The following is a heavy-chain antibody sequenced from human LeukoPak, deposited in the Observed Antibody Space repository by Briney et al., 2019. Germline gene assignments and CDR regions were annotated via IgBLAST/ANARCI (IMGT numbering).Heavy chain of an antibody. Sequence: ASVKVSCKASGYTFTGYYMHWVRQAPGQGLEWMGWINPNSGGTNYAQKFQGRVTMTEDTSTDTAYMELSSLRSEDTAVYYCATGYSSIYGSFAFDIWGQGTMVTVSS. V-gene: IGHV1-2*02. CDR3: ATGYSSIYGSFAFDI. CDR2: INPNSGGT. D-gene: IGHD6-19*01. CDR1: GYTFTGYY. J-gene: IGHJ3*02.